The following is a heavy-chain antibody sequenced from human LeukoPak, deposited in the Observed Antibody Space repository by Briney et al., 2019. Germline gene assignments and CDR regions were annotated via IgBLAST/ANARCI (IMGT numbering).Heavy chain of an antibody. CDR1: GYTFTSYG. J-gene: IGHJ5*02. CDR2: IGVYNGNT. CDR3: ARDRSIAAAGRYNWFDP. Sequence: ASVKVSCKASGYTFTSYGISWVRQAPGQGLEWMGWIGVYNGNTQYAEKVQGRVTMTRNTSISTAYMELSSLRSEDTAVYYCARDRSIAAAGRYNWFDPWGQGTLVTVSS. D-gene: IGHD6-13*01. V-gene: IGHV1-18*04.